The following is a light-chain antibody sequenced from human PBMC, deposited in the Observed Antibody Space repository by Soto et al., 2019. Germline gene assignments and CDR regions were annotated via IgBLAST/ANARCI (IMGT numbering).Light chain of an antibody. V-gene: IGLV2-23*01. CDR2: EGR. CDR3: CSYVGARTYV. J-gene: IGLJ1*01. CDR1: ISDVGSSGP. Sequence: QSALTQPASVSGSPGQSITISCSGSISDVGSSGPVSWYQHHPGQVPKLIIYEGRRRPSGVSSRFSGSKTGNTASLTITGLQAEDEANYYCCSYVGARTYVFGTGTKVTVL.